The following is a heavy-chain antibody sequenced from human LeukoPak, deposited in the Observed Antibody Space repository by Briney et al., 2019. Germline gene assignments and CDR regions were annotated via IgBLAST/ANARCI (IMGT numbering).Heavy chain of an antibody. CDR1: GFTFSSYW. J-gene: IGHJ4*02. Sequence: GGSLRLSCAASGFTFSSYWMHWVRQAPGKGLVWVSLINTDGSITIYADSVKGRFTISRDNAKNTLYLQMNGLRAEDTAMYYCARGYGYNDYWGQGTLVTVSS. V-gene: IGHV3-74*01. CDR3: ARGYGYNDY. CDR2: INTDGSIT. D-gene: IGHD5-24*01.